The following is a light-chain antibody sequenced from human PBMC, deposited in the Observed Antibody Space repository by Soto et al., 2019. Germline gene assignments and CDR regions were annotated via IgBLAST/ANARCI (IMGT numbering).Light chain of an antibody. CDR1: QSVSSS. Sequence: EIVMMQSPDTLSVSPGERATLSCRASQSVSSSLAWYQQKPGQAPRLLIYGASTRATGIPARFSGSGSGTEFTLTISSLQSEDFAVYYCQQYNNWPSLTFGGGTRVEIK. CDR2: GAS. V-gene: IGKV3-15*01. CDR3: QQYNNWPSLT. J-gene: IGKJ4*01.